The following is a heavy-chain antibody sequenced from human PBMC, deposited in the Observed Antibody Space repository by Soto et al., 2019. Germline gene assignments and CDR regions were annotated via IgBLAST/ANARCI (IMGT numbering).Heavy chain of an antibody. D-gene: IGHD3-10*01. CDR2: IYHGGTT. CDR1: GDSISSGSY. J-gene: IGHJ4*03. Sequence: PSETLSLTCTVSGDSISSGSYWGFIRQPPGEGPEWIASIYHGGTTFYNPSLKSRISISVDTSKNQFSLRLTSVTAADTATYYCARVHVMVAAGSTFDYWGRGTLVTVSS. CDR3: ARVHVMVAAGSTFDY. V-gene: IGHV4-38-2*02.